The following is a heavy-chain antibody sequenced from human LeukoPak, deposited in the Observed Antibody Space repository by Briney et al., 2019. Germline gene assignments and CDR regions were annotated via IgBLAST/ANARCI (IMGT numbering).Heavy chain of an antibody. Sequence: GASVKVSCKASGGTFSSYAISWVRQAPGQGLEWMGGIIPIFGTANYAQKFQGRVTITADESTSTAYMELSSLRSEDTAVYYCARRSGNSGSYYLAFDIWGQGTMVTVSS. CDR1: GGTFSSYA. CDR3: ARRSGNSGSYYLAFDI. V-gene: IGHV1-69*13. J-gene: IGHJ3*02. CDR2: IIPIFGTA. D-gene: IGHD1-26*01.